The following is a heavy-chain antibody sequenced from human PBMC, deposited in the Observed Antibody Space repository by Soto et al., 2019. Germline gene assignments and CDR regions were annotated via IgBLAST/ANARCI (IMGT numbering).Heavy chain of an antibody. Sequence: GGVLRLSCAASGFTFSSYWMSWVRQAPGKGLEWVANIKQDGSEKYYVDSVKGRFTISRDNAKNSLYLQMNSLRAEDTAVYYCARSPIYCSSTSCLYYYYYYYMDVWGKGTTVTVSS. CDR3: ARSPIYCSSTSCLYYYYYYYMDV. J-gene: IGHJ6*03. CDR2: IKQDGSEK. CDR1: GFTFSSYW. V-gene: IGHV3-7*01. D-gene: IGHD2-2*01.